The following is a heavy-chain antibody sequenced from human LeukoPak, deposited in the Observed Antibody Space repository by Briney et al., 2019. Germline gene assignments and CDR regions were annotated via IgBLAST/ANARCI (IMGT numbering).Heavy chain of an antibody. V-gene: IGHV3-23*01. CDR2: ISGSGGGT. Sequence: GGSPRLSCAASGFTFNSYAMSWVRQAPEKGLEWVATISGSGGGTYYADSVKGRFTISRDDSKNTLYLQMNSLRAEDTAVYYCAKDLGRYRNNYFDYWGQGTLVTVSS. J-gene: IGHJ4*02. D-gene: IGHD1-26*01. CDR1: GFTFNSYA. CDR3: AKDLGRYRNNYFDY.